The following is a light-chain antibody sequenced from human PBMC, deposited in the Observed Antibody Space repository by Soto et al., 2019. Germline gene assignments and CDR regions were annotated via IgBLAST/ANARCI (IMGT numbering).Light chain of an antibody. CDR3: QQGYSTPFT. Sequence: DIQMTQSPSSLSASVGDRVTITCRASQSISNYLNWYQQKPGKAPKFLISAASSLQSGVQSRFNGSGSGTDFPLTISSLQPEDFATYYCQQGYSTPFTFGPGTKVDIK. V-gene: IGKV1-39*01. J-gene: IGKJ3*01. CDR1: QSISNY. CDR2: AAS.